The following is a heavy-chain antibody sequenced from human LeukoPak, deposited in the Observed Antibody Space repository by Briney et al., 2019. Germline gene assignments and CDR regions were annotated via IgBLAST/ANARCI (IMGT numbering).Heavy chain of an antibody. D-gene: IGHD3-22*01. V-gene: IGHV4-34*08. CDR1: GFTFSSYA. J-gene: IGHJ4*02. Sequence: GSLRLSCAASGFTFSSYAMSWVRQPPGKGLEWIGEINHSGSTNYNPSLKSRVTISVDTSKNQFSLKLSSVTAADTAVYYCAGDSGYFLFDYWGQGTLVTVSS. CDR2: INHSGST. CDR3: AGDSGYFLFDY.